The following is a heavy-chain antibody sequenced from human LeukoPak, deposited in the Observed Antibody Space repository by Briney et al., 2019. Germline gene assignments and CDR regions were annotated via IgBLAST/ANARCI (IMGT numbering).Heavy chain of an antibody. D-gene: IGHD6-6*01. V-gene: IGHV4-39*01. Sequence: PSETLSLTCTVSGGSISSSSYYWGWIRQPPGKGLEWIGSIYYSGSTYYNPSLKSRVTISVDTSKNPFSLKLSSVTAADTAVYYCASEGGSSSGWFDPWGQGTLVTVSS. J-gene: IGHJ5*02. CDR1: GGSISSSSYY. CDR2: IYYSGST. CDR3: ASEGGSSSGWFDP.